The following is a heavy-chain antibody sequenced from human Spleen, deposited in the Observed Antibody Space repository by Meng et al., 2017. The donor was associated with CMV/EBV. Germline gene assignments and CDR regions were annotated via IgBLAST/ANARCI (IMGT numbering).Heavy chain of an antibody. CDR1: GASIDHGDDY. J-gene: IGHJ5*02. Sequence: CTVTGASIDHGDDYWNWIRQPPGEGLEWIGYIYYSEAANYNPSLRSRLSLSIVTSKNQFSLNLTSVTAADTAIYYCARGFRLNWFDPWGPGTLVTVSS. CDR3: ARGFRLNWFDP. D-gene: IGHD2-21*01. CDR2: IYYSEAA. V-gene: IGHV4-30-4*08.